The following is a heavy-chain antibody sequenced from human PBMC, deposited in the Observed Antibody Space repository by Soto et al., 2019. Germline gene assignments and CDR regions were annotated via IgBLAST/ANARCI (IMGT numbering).Heavy chain of an antibody. V-gene: IGHV4-34*01. J-gene: IGHJ4*02. Sequence: SETLSLTCAVYGGSFSGYYWSWIRQPPGKGLEWIGEINHSGSTNYNPSLKSRVTISVDTSKNQFSLKLSSVTAADTAVYYCARRSPFGGYSSGWKYYFDYWGQGTLVTVSS. CDR2: INHSGST. CDR1: GGSFSGYY. D-gene: IGHD6-19*01. CDR3: ARRSPFGGYSSGWKYYFDY.